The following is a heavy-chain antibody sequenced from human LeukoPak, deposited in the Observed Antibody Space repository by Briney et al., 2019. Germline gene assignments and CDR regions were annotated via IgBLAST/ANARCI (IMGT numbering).Heavy chain of an antibody. D-gene: IGHD2-2*03. V-gene: IGHV3-23*01. J-gene: IGHJ4*02. Sequence: GGSLRLSCAASGFTFSSYAMSWVRQAPGKGLEWVSAISGSGGSIYYADSVKGRFTISRDNSKNMLYLQMNSLRAEDTAVYYCAKDGGMDIVVVPAANYWGQGTLVTVSS. CDR2: ISGSGGSI. CDR1: GFTFSSYA. CDR3: AKDGGMDIVVVPAANY.